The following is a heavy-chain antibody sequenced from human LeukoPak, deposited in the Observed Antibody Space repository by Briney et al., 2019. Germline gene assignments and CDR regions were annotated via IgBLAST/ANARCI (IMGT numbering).Heavy chain of an antibody. CDR2: IYYSGST. J-gene: IGHJ6*03. CDR3: ARLRGESNWNDGLEYYYYYMDV. V-gene: IGHV4-39*01. D-gene: IGHD1-1*01. CDR1: GGSISSSSYY. Sequence: SETLSLTCTVSGGSISSSSYYWGWIRQPPGKGLERIGSIYYSGSTYYNPSLKSRVTISVDTSKNQFSLKLSSVTAADTAMYYCARLRGESNWNDGLEYYYYYMDVWGKGTTVTVSS.